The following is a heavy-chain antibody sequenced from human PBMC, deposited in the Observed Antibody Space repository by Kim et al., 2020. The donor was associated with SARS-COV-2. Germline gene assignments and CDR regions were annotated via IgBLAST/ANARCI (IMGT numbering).Heavy chain of an antibody. D-gene: IGHD3-10*01. CDR1: GGSFSGYY. J-gene: IGHJ4*02. CDR2: INHSGST. V-gene: IGHV4-34*01. CDR3: ARGVALRFYYGSGSPFGAPGYYFDY. Sequence: SETLSLTCAVYGGSFSGYYWSWIRQPPGKGLEWIEEINHSGSTNYNPSLKSRVTISLDTSKNQFSLKLRSVTAADTAVYYCARGVALRFYYGSGSPFGAPGYYFDYWGQGTLVTVSS.